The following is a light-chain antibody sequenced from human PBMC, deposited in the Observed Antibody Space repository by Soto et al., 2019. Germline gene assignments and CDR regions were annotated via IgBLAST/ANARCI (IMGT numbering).Light chain of an antibody. V-gene: IGLV2-14*01. CDR3: SSYTSSSTRV. Sequence: QSALTQPASVSGSPGQSITISCTGTSSDVGGYNYVSWYQQHPGKAPTLMISEVSNRPSGVSNRFSGSKSGNSASLTISGLQAEDEADYYCSSYTSSSTRVFGGGTQLTVL. J-gene: IGLJ3*02. CDR1: SSDVGGYNY. CDR2: EVS.